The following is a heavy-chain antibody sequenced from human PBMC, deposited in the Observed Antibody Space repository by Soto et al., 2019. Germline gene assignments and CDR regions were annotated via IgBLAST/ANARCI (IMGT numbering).Heavy chain of an antibody. Sequence: SETLSLTCTVSGGSISSSSYYWGWIRQPPGKGLEWIGSIYYSGSTYYNPSLKSRVTISVDTSKNQFSLKLSSVTAADTAVYYCALKGGYEIYYWYFDLWGRGTLVTVSS. J-gene: IGHJ2*01. V-gene: IGHV4-39*01. CDR1: GGSISSSSYY. CDR3: ALKGGYEIYYWYFDL. CDR2: IYYSGST. D-gene: IGHD5-12*01.